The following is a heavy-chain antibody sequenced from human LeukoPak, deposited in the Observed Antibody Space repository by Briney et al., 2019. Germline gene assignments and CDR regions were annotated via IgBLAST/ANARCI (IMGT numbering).Heavy chain of an antibody. V-gene: IGHV3-7*05. D-gene: IGHD1-26*01. CDR1: GFTFSSYW. J-gene: IGHJ4*02. CDR2: IKQYGSET. Sequence: PGGSLRLSCAASGFTFSSYWMSWVRQAPGKGLEWVANIKQYGSETYYVDSVRGRFTISRDDAKSSLFLQMNSLRAEDTAVYYCETAMGDHYFGSWGQGTLVTVSS. CDR3: ETAMGDHYFGS.